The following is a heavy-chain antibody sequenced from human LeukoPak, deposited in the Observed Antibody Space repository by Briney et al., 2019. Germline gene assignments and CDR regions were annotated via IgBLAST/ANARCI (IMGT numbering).Heavy chain of an antibody. D-gene: IGHD3-22*01. V-gene: IGHV3-30-3*01. CDR1: GFTFSSYA. CDR2: ISYDGSNK. CDR3: ARDRGYDSSVSDY. J-gene: IGHJ4*02. Sequence: PGRSLRLSCAASGFTFSSYAMHWVRQAPGKGLEWVAVISYDGSNKYYADSVKGRFTISRDNSKNTLYLQMNSQRAEDTAVYYCARDRGYDSSVSDYWGQGTLVTVSS.